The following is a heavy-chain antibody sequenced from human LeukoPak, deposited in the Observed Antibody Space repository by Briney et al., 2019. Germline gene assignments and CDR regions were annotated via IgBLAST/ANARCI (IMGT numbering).Heavy chain of an antibody. V-gene: IGHV1-46*01. CDR2: INPSGGST. D-gene: IGHD6-19*01. CDR3: ARDVPYSSGWSYYYYGMDV. CDR1: GYTFTSYY. J-gene: IGHJ6*02. Sequence: ASVKVSCKASGYTFTSYYMHWVRQAPGQGLGWMGIINPSGGSTNYAQKFQGRVTMTRDTSTSTVYMELSSLRSEDTAVYYCARDVPYSSGWSYYYYGMDVWGQGTTVTVSS.